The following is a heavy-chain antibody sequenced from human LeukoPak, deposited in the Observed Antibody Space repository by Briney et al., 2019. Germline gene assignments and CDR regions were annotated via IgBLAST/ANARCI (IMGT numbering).Heavy chain of an antibody. D-gene: IGHD2-2*01. Sequence: GASVKVSCKTSGYTFSGYYIHWVRQAPGQGLEWLGRIDPKSGGTSFAHNFQGRVTMTTDTSISTVYMDLSSLRSDDTAVYYCARDSRLSADYWGQGTLVTVSS. CDR3: ARDSRLSADY. V-gene: IGHV1-2*06. J-gene: IGHJ4*02. CDR1: GYTFSGYY. CDR2: IDPKSGGT.